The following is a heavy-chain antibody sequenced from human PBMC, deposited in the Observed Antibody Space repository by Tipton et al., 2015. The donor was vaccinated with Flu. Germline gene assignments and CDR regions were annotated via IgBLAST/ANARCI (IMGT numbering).Heavy chain of an antibody. CDR3: VRVNLQVGARFFDY. CDR2: IRDKGNNYIT. Sequence: SLRLSCAASGFTFSYRYMDWVRQAPGKGLEWVGRIRDKGNNYITEYAASVRGRFTISRDDSKNSLYLQMNSLKTEDTAVYYCVRVNLQVGARFFDYWGQGTLVTVSS. J-gene: IGHJ4*02. D-gene: IGHD1-26*01. V-gene: IGHV3-72*01. CDR1: GFTFSYRY.